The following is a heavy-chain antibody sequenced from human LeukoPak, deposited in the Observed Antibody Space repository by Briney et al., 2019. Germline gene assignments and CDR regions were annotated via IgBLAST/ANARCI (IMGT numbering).Heavy chain of an antibody. V-gene: IGHV3-11*05. CDR3: ARDPLYCSSTSCYDY. J-gene: IGHJ4*02. Sequence: GGSLRLSCAASGFTFSDYYMSWIRQAPGKGLEWVSYISSSSSYTNYADSVKGRFTISRDNAKNSLYLQMNSLGAEDTAVYYCARDPLYCSSTSCYDYWGQGTLVTVSS. CDR2: ISSSSSYT. D-gene: IGHD2-2*01. CDR1: GFTFSDYY.